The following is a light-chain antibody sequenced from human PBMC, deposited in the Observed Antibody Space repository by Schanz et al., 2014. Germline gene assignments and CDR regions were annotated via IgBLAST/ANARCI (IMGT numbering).Light chain of an antibody. Sequence: EIVLTQSPGTLSLSPGERATLSCRASQSVHRNYLAWHQQKPGQAPRLLIYGTSIRATGIPDRFSGSGSGTDFTLTISRLEPEDFAVYYCHQYGTSPFTFGPGTTVDIK. CDR2: GTS. CDR1: QSVHRNY. V-gene: IGKV3-20*01. CDR3: HQYGTSPFT. J-gene: IGKJ3*01.